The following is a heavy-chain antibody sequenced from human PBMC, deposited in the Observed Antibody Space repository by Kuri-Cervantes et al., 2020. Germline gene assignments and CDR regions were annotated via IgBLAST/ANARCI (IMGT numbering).Heavy chain of an antibody. J-gene: IGHJ3*02. CDR3: AAQSSVYGLAFDI. Sequence: SVKVSCNASGGTFSSYAISWVRQAPGQGLEWMGGIIPIFGTANYAQKFQGRVPITADESTSKAYMELSRLRFEDTAVYDCAAQSSVYGLAFDIWGQGTMVTVSS. D-gene: IGHD4-17*01. CDR2: IIPIFGTA. V-gene: IGHV1-69*13. CDR1: GGTFSSYA.